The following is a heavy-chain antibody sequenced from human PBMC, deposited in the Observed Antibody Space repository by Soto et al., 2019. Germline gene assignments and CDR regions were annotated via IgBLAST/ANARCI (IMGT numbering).Heavy chain of an antibody. CDR2: INPSGGST. CDR1: GYTFTSYY. J-gene: IGHJ6*02. V-gene: IGHV1-46*01. Sequence: ASVKVSCKASGYTFTSYYMHWVRQAPGQGLEWMGIINPSGGSTSYAQKFQGRVTMTRDTSTSTVYMELSSLRSEDTAVYYCARDKDPLLIVVVPAAKPYYYGMDVWGQGTTVTVSS. D-gene: IGHD2-2*01. CDR3: ARDKDPLLIVVVPAAKPYYYGMDV.